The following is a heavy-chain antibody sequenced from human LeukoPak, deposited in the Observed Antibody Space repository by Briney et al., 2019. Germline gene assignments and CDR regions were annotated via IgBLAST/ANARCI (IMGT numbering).Heavy chain of an antibody. CDR3: VRGAPDY. J-gene: IGHJ4*02. CDR2: IKQDGSEK. Sequence: PGGSLRLSCAASGFTFSTFAMIWVRQPPGKGLEWVANIKQDGSEKYYVDSVKGRFTISRDNAKNSLYLQMNSLRAEDTAVYYCVRGAPDYWGQGTLVTVSS. V-gene: IGHV3-7*01. CDR1: GFTFSTFA.